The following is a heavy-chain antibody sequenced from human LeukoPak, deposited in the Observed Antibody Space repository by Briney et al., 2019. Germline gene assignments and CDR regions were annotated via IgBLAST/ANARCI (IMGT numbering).Heavy chain of an antibody. CDR2: IYSGGST. D-gene: IGHD2-15*01. Sequence: GGSLRLSCAASGLTVSNNYMKWVRQAPGKGLEWVSLIYSGGSTYYADSVKGRFTISRDTPKNTVSLQMNSLRAEDTAVYYCARDRHCSGGSCSGLWGQGTLVTVSS. CDR3: ARDRHCSGGSCSGL. V-gene: IGHV3-53*01. CDR1: GLTVSNNY. J-gene: IGHJ4*02.